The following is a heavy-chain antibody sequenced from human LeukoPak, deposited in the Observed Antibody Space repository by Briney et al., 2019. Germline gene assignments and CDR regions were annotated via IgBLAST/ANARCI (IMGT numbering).Heavy chain of an antibody. CDR3: AREGYCSSTSCYDLDY. D-gene: IGHD2-2*01. V-gene: IGHV1-2*02. CDR2: INPNSGGT. CDR1: GYTVTGYY. Sequence: GASVKVSCKASGYTVTGYYMHWVRQAPGQGLEWMGWINPNSGGTNYAQKFQGRVTMTRDTSVSTAYMELSRLRSDDTAVYYCAREGYCSSTSCYDLDYWGQGTLVTVSS. J-gene: IGHJ4*02.